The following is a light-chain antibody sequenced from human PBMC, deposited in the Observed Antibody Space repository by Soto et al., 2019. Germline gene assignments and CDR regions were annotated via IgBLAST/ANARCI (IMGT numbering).Light chain of an antibody. V-gene: IGLV1-51*02. CDR3: GTWDIRLNINWV. CDR1: SSNIGNNY. CDR2: ENN. J-gene: IGLJ3*02. Sequence: QSVLTQPPSVSAAPGQKVTISCSGSSSNIGNNYVSWYQHLPGTAPRLLIFENNKRPSGIPDRFSGSKSGTSATLAMTGLQTGDEADYYCGTWDIRLNINWVFGGGTKLTVL.